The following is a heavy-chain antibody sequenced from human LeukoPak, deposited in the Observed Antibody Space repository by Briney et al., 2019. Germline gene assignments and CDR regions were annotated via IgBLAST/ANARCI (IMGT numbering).Heavy chain of an antibody. CDR1: GYAISSGYY. CDR2: IYHSGST. J-gene: IGHJ4*02. D-gene: IGHD3-22*01. Sequence: SETLSLTCAVSGYAISSGYYWGWIRQPPGKGLGWVGSIYHSGSTYYNPSLKSRVTISVDTSKNQFPLKLSSVTAADTAVYYCAGGDSSGYCDYWGQGTLVTVSS. CDR3: AGGDSSGYCDY. V-gene: IGHV4-38-2*01.